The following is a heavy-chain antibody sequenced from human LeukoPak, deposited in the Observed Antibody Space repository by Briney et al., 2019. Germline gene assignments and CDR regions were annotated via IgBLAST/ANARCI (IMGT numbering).Heavy chain of an antibody. CDR2: IIPIFGTA. V-gene: IGHV1-69*13. CDR3: ARETVEYCSSTSCYTSFDY. CDR1: GGTFSSYA. J-gene: IGHJ4*02. D-gene: IGHD2-2*02. Sequence: SVKVSCKASGGTFSSYAISWVRQAPGQGLEWMGGIIPIFGTANYAQKFQGRVTITADESTSTAYMELSSLRSEDTAVYYCARETVEYCSSTSCYTSFDYWGQGTLVTVSS.